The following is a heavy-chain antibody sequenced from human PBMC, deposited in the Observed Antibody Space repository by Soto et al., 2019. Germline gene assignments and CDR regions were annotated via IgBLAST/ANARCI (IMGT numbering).Heavy chain of an antibody. V-gene: IGHV4-4*07. CDR3: ARDVGGSVVPHWFDP. CDR1: GHSISADY. J-gene: IGHJ5*02. D-gene: IGHD3-22*01. Sequence: QVQLQESGPGLVKASETLSLSCTVSGHSISADYWSWIRQPAGKRLEWIGRVDASGNTNYNPSLKSPVTMSVDTSKNQFFLKVRSVTAAYTAMYFCARDVGGSVVPHWFDPWGQGALVTVSS. CDR2: VDASGNT.